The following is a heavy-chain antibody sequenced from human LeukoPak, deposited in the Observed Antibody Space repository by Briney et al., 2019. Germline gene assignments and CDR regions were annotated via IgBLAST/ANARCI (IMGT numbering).Heavy chain of an antibody. CDR2: IYYSGNT. CDR3: ARARSSSWYFWFDP. V-gene: IGHV4-59*08. D-gene: IGHD6-13*01. Sequence: PSETLSLTCTVSGGSISSYYWSWIRQPPGKGLEWIGYIYYSGNTNYNPPLKSRVTISMDTSKNQFSLKLSSVTAADTAVYYCARARSSSWYFWFDPWGQGTLVTVSS. CDR1: GGSISSYY. J-gene: IGHJ5*02.